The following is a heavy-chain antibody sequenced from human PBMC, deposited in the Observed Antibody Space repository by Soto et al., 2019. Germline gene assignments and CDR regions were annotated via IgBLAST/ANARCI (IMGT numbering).Heavy chain of an antibody. CDR2: ISAYNGNT. V-gene: IGHV1-18*04. CDR3: ARDSSPYYYDSSGIGDY. CDR1: GYTFTSYG. J-gene: IGHJ4*02. D-gene: IGHD3-22*01. Sequence: ASVKVSCKASGYTFTSYGISWVRQAPGQGLEGMGWISAYNGNTNYAQKLQGRVTMTTDTSTSTAYMELRSLRSDDTAVYYCARDSSPYYYDSSGIGDYWGQGTLVTVSS.